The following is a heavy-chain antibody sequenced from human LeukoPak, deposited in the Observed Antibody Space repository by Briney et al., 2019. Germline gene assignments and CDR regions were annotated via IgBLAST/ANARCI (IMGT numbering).Heavy chain of an antibody. D-gene: IGHD2-21*01. Sequence: SETLSLTCTVSGGSISSYYWSWIRQPPGKGLEWIGYIYYSGSTNYNPSLKSRVTISVDTSKNQFSLKLSSATAADTAVYYCARAEEFHFDYWGQGTLVTVSS. V-gene: IGHV4-59*01. CDR2: IYYSGST. J-gene: IGHJ4*02. CDR1: GGSISSYY. CDR3: ARAEEFHFDY.